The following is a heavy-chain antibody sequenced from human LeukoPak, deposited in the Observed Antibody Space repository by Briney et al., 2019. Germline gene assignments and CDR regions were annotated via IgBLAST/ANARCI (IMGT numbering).Heavy chain of an antibody. Sequence: SETLSLTCTVSGGSISNYYWSWIRQSAGKGLAWIGRIYTSGSTNYNPSLKSRVSMPVDTSKNQFSLRLRSVTAADTAVYYCARESGYYYDTSGYTFDYWGQGIVVTVSS. CDR1: GGSISNYY. D-gene: IGHD3-22*01. J-gene: IGHJ4*02. CDR3: ARESGYYYDTSGYTFDY. V-gene: IGHV4-4*07. CDR2: IYTSGST.